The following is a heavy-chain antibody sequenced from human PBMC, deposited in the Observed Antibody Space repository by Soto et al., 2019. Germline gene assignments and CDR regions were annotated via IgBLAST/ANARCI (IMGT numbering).Heavy chain of an antibody. CDR3: AKDNDSSGWVRGAFDI. CDR2: ISFNSGTI. V-gene: IGHV3-9*01. Sequence: EVQLVESGGGLVQPGRSLRLSCVASGFTFDDYAMHWVRQAPGKGLEWVSGISFNSGTIPYADSVKGRFTISRDNAKNSLYQQMNGLRAEDTALYYCAKDNDSSGWVRGAFDIWGQGTMVTVSS. CDR1: GFTFDDYA. J-gene: IGHJ3*02. D-gene: IGHD6-19*01.